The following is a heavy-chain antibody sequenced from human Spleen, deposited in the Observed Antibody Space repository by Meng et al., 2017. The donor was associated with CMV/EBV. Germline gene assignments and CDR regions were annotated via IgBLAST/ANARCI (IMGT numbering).Heavy chain of an antibody. CDR1: GYSFTSYW. V-gene: IGHV5-51*01. J-gene: IGHJ3*02. CDR3: ARQRKDSSGFFALDI. CDR2: IYPGDSDT. Sequence: KVSCKGSGYSFTSYWIGWVRQMPGKGLEWMGIIYPGDSDTRYSPSFQGQVTISADKSNSTAYLQWSSLKASDTAMYYCARQRKDSSGFFALDIWGHGTTLTVSS. D-gene: IGHD3-22*01.